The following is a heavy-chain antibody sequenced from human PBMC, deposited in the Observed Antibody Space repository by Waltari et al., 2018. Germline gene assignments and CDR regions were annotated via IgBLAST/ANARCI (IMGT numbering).Heavy chain of an antibody. CDR3: ARVSGGKYSSSSPAFDI. CDR2: INHSGST. V-gene: IGHV4-34*01. D-gene: IGHD6-6*01. CDR1: GGSFSGYY. J-gene: IGHJ3*02. Sequence: QVQLQQWGAGLLKPSETLSLTCAVYGGSFSGYYWSWIRQPPGKGLEWIGEINHSGSTNYNPSLKSRVTISVDTSKNQFSLKLSAVTAADTAVYYCARVSGGKYSSSSPAFDIWGQGTMVTVSS.